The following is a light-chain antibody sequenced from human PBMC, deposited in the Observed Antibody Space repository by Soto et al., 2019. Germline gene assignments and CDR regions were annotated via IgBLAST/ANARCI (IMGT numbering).Light chain of an antibody. V-gene: IGKV1-16*02. CDR2: AES. CDR3: QQYNSYPRT. J-gene: IGKJ5*01. Sequence: DIQMTQSPSSLSASVGDRVTITCRASQDISINLGWFQQRPGKTPKCLIYAESTLQPGAPSKFSGSGSGTEFTLTITSLQPEDFATSYCQQYNSYPRTFGLGTRLDIK. CDR1: QDISIN.